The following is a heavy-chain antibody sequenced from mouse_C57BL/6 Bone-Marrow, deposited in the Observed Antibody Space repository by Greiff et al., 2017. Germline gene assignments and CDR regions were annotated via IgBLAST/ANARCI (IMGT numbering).Heavy chain of an antibody. CDR2: ISSGSSTI. V-gene: IGHV5-17*01. Sequence: VQLKESGGGLVKPGGSLKLSCAASGFTFSDYGMHWVRQAPEKGLEWVAYISSGSSTIYYADTVKGRFTISRDNAKNTLFLQMTSLRSEDTAMYYCAKYYDYDVSWFAYWGQGTLVTVSA. J-gene: IGHJ3*01. CDR3: AKYYDYDVSWFAY. CDR1: GFTFSDYG. D-gene: IGHD2-4*01.